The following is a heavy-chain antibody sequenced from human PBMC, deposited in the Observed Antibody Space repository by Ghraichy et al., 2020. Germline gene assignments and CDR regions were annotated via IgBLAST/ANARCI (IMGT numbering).Heavy chain of an antibody. D-gene: IGHD4-23*01. Sequence: GGSLRLSCAASGFTFSSYSMNWVRQAPGKGLEWVSYISSSSSTIYYAGSVKGRFTISRDNAKNSLYLQMNSLRDEDTAVYYCARVMSLSTTLEIYYYGMDVWGQGTTVTVSS. V-gene: IGHV3-48*02. CDR3: ARVMSLSTTLEIYYYGMDV. J-gene: IGHJ6*02. CDR1: GFTFSSYS. CDR2: ISSSSSTI.